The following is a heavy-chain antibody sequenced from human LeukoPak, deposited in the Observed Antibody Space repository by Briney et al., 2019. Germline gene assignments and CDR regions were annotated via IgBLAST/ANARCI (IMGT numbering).Heavy chain of an antibody. CDR3: ARDRYDSSGYYGGYYYYMDV. CDR1: GGSISSYY. D-gene: IGHD3-22*01. V-gene: IGHV4-4*07. CDR2: IYTSGST. J-gene: IGHJ6*03. Sequence: SETLSLTCTVSGGSISSYYWSWIRQPAGRGLEWIGRIYTSGSTNYNPSLKSRVTMSADTSKNQFSLKLSSVTAADTAVYYCARDRYDSSGYYGGYYYYMDVWGKGTTVTVSS.